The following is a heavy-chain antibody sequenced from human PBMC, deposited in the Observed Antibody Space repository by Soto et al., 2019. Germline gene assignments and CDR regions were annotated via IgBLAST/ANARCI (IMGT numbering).Heavy chain of an antibody. J-gene: IGHJ4*02. Sequence: SVKGSCKAFVCTLSVYVIIWLLLAPGQGLEWMGGIIPLSATANYAQRFQGRVTITADESTSTAYMDLTRLRSEDTAVYYCGREGFGGSYLVFWGQGNLVTVSS. D-gene: IGHD2-15*01. CDR1: VCTLSVYV. V-gene: IGHV1-69*01. CDR2: IIPLSATA. CDR3: GREGFGGSYLVF.